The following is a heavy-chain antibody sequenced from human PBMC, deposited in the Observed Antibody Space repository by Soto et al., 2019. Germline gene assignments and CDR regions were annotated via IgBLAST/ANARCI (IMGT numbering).Heavy chain of an antibody. Sequence: EVQLVESGGGLVKPGGSLRLSCAASGFTFSSYSMNWVRQAPGKGLEWVSSISSSSSYIYYADSVKGRFTISRDNAKNSLYLQMNSLKAEDTAVYYCARDLYSSSARYFDYWGQGTLVTVSS. CDR2: ISSSSSYI. V-gene: IGHV3-21*01. D-gene: IGHD6-6*01. CDR1: GFTFSSYS. J-gene: IGHJ4*02. CDR3: ARDLYSSSARYFDY.